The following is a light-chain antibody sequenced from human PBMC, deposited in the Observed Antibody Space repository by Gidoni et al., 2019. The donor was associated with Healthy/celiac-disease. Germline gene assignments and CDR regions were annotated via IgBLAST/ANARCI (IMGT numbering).Light chain of an antibody. CDR2: GNS. CDR3: QSYDSSLSGSDV. CDR1: SSNIGAGYD. V-gene: IGLV1-40*01. J-gene: IGLJ1*01. Sequence: QSVLPQPPSVSGAPGQRVTISCTGRSSNIGAGYDVHWYQPLPGTAPKLLIYGNSNRPSGVPDRFAGSKSGTSASLAITGLQAEDEADYYCQSYDSSLSGSDVFGTGTKVTVL.